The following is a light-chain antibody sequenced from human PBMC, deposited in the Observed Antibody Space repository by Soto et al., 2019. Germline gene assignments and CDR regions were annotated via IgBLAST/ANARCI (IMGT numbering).Light chain of an antibody. CDR1: QSVSSY. CDR2: DAS. V-gene: IGKV3-11*01. CDR3: QQRSIWPVS. Sequence: ILLTQSPATLSLSPAERATLSCRASQSVSSYLAWYQQKPGQAPRLLIFDASNRATGIPARFSGSGSGTDFTLTISSLEPEDFAVYYCQQRSIWPVSFGQGTRLEI. J-gene: IGKJ5*01.